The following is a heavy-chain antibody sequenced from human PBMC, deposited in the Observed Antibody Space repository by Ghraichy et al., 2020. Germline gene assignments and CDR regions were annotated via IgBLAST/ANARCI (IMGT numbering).Heavy chain of an antibody. CDR3: ARDGGYGDSDY. J-gene: IGHJ4*02. V-gene: IGHV4-30-4*01. Sequence: SETLSLTCTVSGGSITSGDSYWNWIRQPPGKGLEWIGYIYHSGNTYYNPSLKNRVTISVDTSKNHFSLNLNSVTAADTAVYYCARDGGYGDSDYWGQGTLLTVSS. CDR1: GGSITSGDSY. D-gene: IGHD4-17*01. CDR2: IYHSGNT.